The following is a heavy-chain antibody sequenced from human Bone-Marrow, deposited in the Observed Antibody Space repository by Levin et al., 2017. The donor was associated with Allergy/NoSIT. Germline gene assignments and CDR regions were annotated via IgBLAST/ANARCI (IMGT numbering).Heavy chain of an antibody. CDR1: GGSISSYY. J-gene: IGHJ6*03. CDR2: IYYSGTT. V-gene: IGHV4-59*08. Sequence: GSLRLSCTVFGGSISSYYWSWIRRPPGKGLEWIGYIYYSGTTNYNPSLKSRVTISVDTSNNQFSLKLSSVTAADTAVYYCTRHGVGVAGSYNYYYMDVWGKGTTVTVSS. CDR3: TRHGVGVAGSYNYYYMDV. D-gene: IGHD6-13*01.